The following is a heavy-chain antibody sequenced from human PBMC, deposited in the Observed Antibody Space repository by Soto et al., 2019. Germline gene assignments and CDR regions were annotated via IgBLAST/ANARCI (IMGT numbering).Heavy chain of an antibody. CDR1: GYTFTSYD. CDR2: INPSGGST. Sequence: ASVKVSCKASGYTFTSYDINWVRQATGQGLEWMGIINPSGGSTSYAQKFQGRVTMTRDTSTSTVYMELSSLRSEDTAVYYCAREFRFGGVIGTGFDYWGQGTLVTVSS. D-gene: IGHD3-16*02. CDR3: AREFRFGGVIGTGFDY. V-gene: IGHV1-46*03. J-gene: IGHJ4*02.